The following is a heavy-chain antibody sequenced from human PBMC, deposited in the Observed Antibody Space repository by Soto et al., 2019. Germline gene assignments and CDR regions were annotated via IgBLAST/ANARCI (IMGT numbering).Heavy chain of an antibody. V-gene: IGHV3-30-3*01. D-gene: IGHD6-19*01. CDR3: ARSIAVAGTPEFAY. J-gene: IGHJ4*02. CDR2: ISYDDGTNK. Sequence: QVQLVQSGGGVVQPGRSLRLSCAASGFTFSSFTMHWVRQAPGKGLEWVALISYDDGTNKYYADSVKGRFTISRDNPKNTLYLQMNSLRPEDTAVYYCARSIAVAGTPEFAYWGQGTLVTVSS. CDR1: GFTFSSFT.